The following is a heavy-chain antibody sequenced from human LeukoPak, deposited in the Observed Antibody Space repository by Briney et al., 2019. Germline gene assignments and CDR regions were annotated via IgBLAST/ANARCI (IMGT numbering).Heavy chain of an antibody. Sequence: GGSLRLSCAASGFTFSSYGMHWVRQAPGKGLEWVAVIWYDGSNKYYADSVKGRFTISRDNSKNTLYLQVNSLRAEDTAVYYCARDGPRGVTYYYYYYMDVWGKGTTVTVSS. J-gene: IGHJ6*03. CDR2: IWYDGSNK. D-gene: IGHD3-10*01. CDR3: ARDGPRGVTYYYYYYMDV. CDR1: GFTFSSYG. V-gene: IGHV3-33*01.